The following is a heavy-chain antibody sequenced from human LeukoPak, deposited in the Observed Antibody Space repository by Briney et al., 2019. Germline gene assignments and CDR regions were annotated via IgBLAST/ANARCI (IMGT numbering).Heavy chain of an antibody. V-gene: IGHV3-23*01. CDR3: ARHDSSGYYYLNAFDI. CDR2: ISGSGGST. Sequence: GGSLRLSCAASGFTFSSYAMSWVRQAPGKGPEWVSAISGSGGSTYYADSVKGRFTISRDNSKNTLYLQMNSLRAEDTAVYYCARHDSSGYYYLNAFDIWGQGTMVTVSS. CDR1: GFTFSSYA. J-gene: IGHJ3*02. D-gene: IGHD3-22*01.